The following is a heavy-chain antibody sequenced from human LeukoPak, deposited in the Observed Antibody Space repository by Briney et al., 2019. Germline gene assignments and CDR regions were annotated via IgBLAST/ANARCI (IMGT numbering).Heavy chain of an antibody. J-gene: IGHJ5*02. V-gene: IGHV3-21*01. D-gene: IGHD3-10*01. CDR2: ISSSSSYI. Sequence: GGSLRLSCAASGFTFSSYSMNWVRQARGKGLEWVLSISSSSSYIYYADSVKGRFTISRDNAKNSLYLQMNSLRAEDTAVYYCARGPDYYGSGSYPNWFDPWGQGTLVTVSS. CDR3: ARGPDYYGSGSYPNWFDP. CDR1: GFTFSSYS.